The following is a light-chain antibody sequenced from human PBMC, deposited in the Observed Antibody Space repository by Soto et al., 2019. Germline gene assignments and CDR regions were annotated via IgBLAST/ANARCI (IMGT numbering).Light chain of an antibody. Sequence: DIQMTQSPSTLSAFVGDRVTITWRASQSISFSLAWYQQKAGKAPKLLIYAASSLQSGVPSRFSGSGSGTEFTLTISSLQPDDFAAYYCQQYNSYPWKFGQGTKVDIK. CDR2: AAS. CDR1: QSISFS. CDR3: QQYNSYPWK. V-gene: IGKV1-5*01. J-gene: IGKJ1*01.